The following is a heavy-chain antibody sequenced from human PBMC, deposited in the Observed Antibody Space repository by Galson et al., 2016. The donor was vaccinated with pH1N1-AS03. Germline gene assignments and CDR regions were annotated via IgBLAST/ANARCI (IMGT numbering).Heavy chain of an antibody. CDR3: AREDSSGYFLIDS. CDR1: GGSITRRGYS. J-gene: IGHJ4*02. CDR2: ISYSGST. V-gene: IGHV4-39*07. D-gene: IGHD3-22*01. Sequence: ETLSLTCNVSGGSITRRGYSWGWVRKPPGKGLEWIGSISYSGSTYYNPSLKRRVSMSVDTSKNLFSLKLRSVTAADTAVYYCAREDSSGYFLIDSWGQGTLVTVPS.